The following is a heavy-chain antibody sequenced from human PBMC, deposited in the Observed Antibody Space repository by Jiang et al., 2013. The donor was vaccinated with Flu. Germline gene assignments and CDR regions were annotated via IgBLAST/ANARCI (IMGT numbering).Heavy chain of an antibody. V-gene: IGHV1-69*04. Sequence: GAEVKKPGSSVKVSCKASGGTFSSYAISWVRQAPGQGLEWMGRIIPILGIANYAQKFQGRVTITADKSTSTAYMELSSLRSEDTAVYYCARLTSLEDIVTFDIWGQGTMVTVSS. CDR3: ARLTSLEDIVTFDI. CDR1: GGTFSSYA. CDR2: IIPILGIA. D-gene: IGHD2-15*01. J-gene: IGHJ3*02.